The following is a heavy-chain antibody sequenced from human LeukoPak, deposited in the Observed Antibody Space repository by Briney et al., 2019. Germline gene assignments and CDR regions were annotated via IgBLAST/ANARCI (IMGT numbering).Heavy chain of an antibody. CDR2: IYPGDSDT. CDR3: ARSYYSDSSGYYFDY. J-gene: IGHJ4*02. CDR1: GYSFTTYW. D-gene: IGHD3-22*01. V-gene: IGHV5-51*01. Sequence: KFGESLKISCKGSGYSFTTYWIGWVRQMPGKGLEWMGIIYPGDSDTKYSPSFQGQVAISADKSINTAYLQWSSLKASDTAMYYCARSYYSDSSGYYFDYWGQGTLVTVSS.